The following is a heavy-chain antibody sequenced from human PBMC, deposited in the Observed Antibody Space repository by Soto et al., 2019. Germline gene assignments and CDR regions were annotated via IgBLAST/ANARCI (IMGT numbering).Heavy chain of an antibody. CDR2: IWYDGSNK. CDR1: GFTFSSYG. Sequence: GGSLRLSCAASGFTFSSYGMHWVRQAPGKGLEWVAVIWYDGSNKYYADSVKGRFTISRDNSKNTLYLQMNSLRAEDTAVYYCARAGYYGSGSYYNPHFNYYYGMDVWGQGTTVTVSS. CDR3: ARAGYYGSGSYYNPHFNYYYGMDV. D-gene: IGHD3-10*01. J-gene: IGHJ6*02. V-gene: IGHV3-33*01.